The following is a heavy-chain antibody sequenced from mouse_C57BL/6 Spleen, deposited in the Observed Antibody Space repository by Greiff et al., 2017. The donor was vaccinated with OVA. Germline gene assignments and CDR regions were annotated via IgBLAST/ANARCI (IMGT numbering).Heavy chain of an antibody. CDR1: GFTFSSYA. J-gene: IGHJ4*01. D-gene: IGHD1-1*01. V-gene: IGHV5-4*03. Sequence: DVKLVESGGGLVKPGGSLKLSCAASGFTFSSYAMSWVRQTPEKRLEWVATISDGGSYTYYPDNVKGRFTISRDNAKNNLYLQMSHLKSEDTAMYYCARATVVGGGYAMDYWGQGPSVTVSS. CDR3: ARATVVGGGYAMDY. CDR2: ISDGGSYT.